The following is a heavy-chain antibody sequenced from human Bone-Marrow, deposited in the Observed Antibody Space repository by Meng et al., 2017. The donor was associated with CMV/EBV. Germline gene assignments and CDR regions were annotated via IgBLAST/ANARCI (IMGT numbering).Heavy chain of an antibody. CDR1: GFTFSSYG. J-gene: IGHJ4*02. V-gene: IGHV3-30*02. CDR3: AGGGQELLRSGGDY. D-gene: IGHD2-15*01. CDR2: IRYDGSNK. Sequence: GESLKISCAVSGFTFSSYGMHWVRQAPGKGLEWVAFIRYDGSNKYYADSVKGRFTISRENSKNTLYLQMNSLRAEDTAVYYCAGGGQELLRSGGDYWGQGTLVTVSS.